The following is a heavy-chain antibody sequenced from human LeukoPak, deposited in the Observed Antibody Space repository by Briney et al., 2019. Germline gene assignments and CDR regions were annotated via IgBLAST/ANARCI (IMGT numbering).Heavy chain of an antibody. Sequence: GGSLRLSCAAYGFTVSSNYMSWVRQAPGKGLEWVSVISSGGSTYYADSVKGRFTISRDNSKNTLYLHMNSLRAEDTAVYYCARAQSSNFNYYYYMDVWGKGTTVTISS. CDR1: GFTVSSNY. D-gene: IGHD3-10*01. CDR3: ARAQSSNFNYYYYMDV. CDR2: ISSGGST. J-gene: IGHJ6*03. V-gene: IGHV3-53*01.